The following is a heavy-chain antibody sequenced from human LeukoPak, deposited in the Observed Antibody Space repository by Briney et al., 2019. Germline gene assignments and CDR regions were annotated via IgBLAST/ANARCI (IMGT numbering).Heavy chain of an antibody. Sequence: PSETLSLTCTVSGGSISSGGYYWSWIRQHPGKGLEWIVYIYYSGSTYYNTSLKSRVTISVDTSKNQFSLKLSSVTAADTAVYYCARVRDYYGSGSYWGYNWFDPWGQGTLVTVSS. CDR1: GGSISSGGYY. CDR2: IYYSGST. V-gene: IGHV4-31*03. D-gene: IGHD3-10*01. CDR3: ARVRDYYGSGSYWGYNWFDP. J-gene: IGHJ5*02.